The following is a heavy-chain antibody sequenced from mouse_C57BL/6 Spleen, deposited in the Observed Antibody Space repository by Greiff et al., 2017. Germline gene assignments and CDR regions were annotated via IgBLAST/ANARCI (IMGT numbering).Heavy chain of an antibody. J-gene: IGHJ4*01. D-gene: IGHD3-3*01. CDR1: GYTFTDYY. V-gene: IGHV1-76*01. CDR3: EREGHAMDY. Sequence: VQLQQSGAELVRPGASVKLSCKASGYTFTDYYINWVKQRPGQGLEWIARIYPGSGNTYYNEKFKGKATLTAEKSSSTAYMQLSSLTSEDSAVYFCEREGHAMDYWGQGTSVTGSS. CDR2: IYPGSGNT.